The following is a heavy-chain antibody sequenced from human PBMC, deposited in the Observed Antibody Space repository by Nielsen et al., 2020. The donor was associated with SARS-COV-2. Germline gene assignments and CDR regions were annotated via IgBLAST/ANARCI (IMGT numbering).Heavy chain of an antibody. D-gene: IGHD3-10*01. CDR2: LTGDSGRV. V-gene: IGHV3-9*01. J-gene: IGHJ4*02. CDR3: ARGGYYGSGIDY. Sequence: GGSLRLSCAASGFTFLDYAMYWVRQPPGKGLEWVASLTGDSGRVAYADSVKGRFTISRDNAKNSLYLQMNSLRAEDTAVYYCARGGYYGSGIDYWGQGTLVTVSS. CDR1: GFTFLDYA.